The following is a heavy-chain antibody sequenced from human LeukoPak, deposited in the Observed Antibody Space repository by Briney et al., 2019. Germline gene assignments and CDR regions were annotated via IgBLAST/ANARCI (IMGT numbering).Heavy chain of an antibody. CDR2: ISGSGGST. V-gene: IGHV3-23*01. CDR3: AKDPMLSGMDV. D-gene: IGHD3-16*02. Sequence: GGSLRLSCAASGFTFSSYTMSWVRQAPGKGLEWVSSISGSGGSTYYADSEKGRFTISRDNSKNTLYLQMNSLRAEDTAVYYCAKDPMLSGMDVWGQGTTVTVSS. J-gene: IGHJ6*02. CDR1: GFTFSSYT.